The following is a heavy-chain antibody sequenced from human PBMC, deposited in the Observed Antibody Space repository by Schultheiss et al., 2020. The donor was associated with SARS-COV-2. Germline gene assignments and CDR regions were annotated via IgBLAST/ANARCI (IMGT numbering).Heavy chain of an antibody. CDR3: ARDYGDYKPNFDY. CDR2: ICHSGST. V-gene: IGHV4-38-2*01. Sequence: GSLRLSCAVSGSSISSDYYWGWIRQPPGKGLEWVGSICHSGSTNYNPSLKSRVTISVDTSKNQFSLKLSSVTAADTAVYYCARDYGDYKPNFDYWGQGTLVTVSS. D-gene: IGHD4-17*01. J-gene: IGHJ4*02. CDR1: GSSISSDYY.